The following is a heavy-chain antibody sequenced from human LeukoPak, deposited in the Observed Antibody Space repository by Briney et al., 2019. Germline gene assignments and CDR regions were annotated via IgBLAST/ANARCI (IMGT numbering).Heavy chain of an antibody. CDR2: IYYSGST. D-gene: IGHD3-3*01. V-gene: IGHV4-59*01. Sequence: SETLSLTCSVSGDSISSFYWNWIRQPPGKGLEWIGYIYYSGSTNYNPSLKSRVTISVDTSKNQFSLKLSSVTAADTAVYYCARGYDFWSGYYGDWGQGTLVTVSS. CDR1: GDSISSFY. J-gene: IGHJ4*02. CDR3: ARGYDFWSGYYGD.